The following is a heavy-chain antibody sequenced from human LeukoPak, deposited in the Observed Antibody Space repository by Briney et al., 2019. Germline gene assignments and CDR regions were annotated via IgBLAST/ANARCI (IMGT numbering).Heavy chain of an antibody. V-gene: IGHV4-59*01. CDR3: ARGFDSKSTYFDY. Sequence: PSETLSLTCTVSGGSISNSYRNWIRQPPGKGLEWIGCIYYSGTTNYNPSLRSRVTISEDTSKNQFSLRLTSVTAADTAVYYCARGFDSKSTYFDYWGQGTLVTVSS. J-gene: IGHJ4*02. D-gene: IGHD5-12*01. CDR1: GGSISNSY. CDR2: IYYSGTT.